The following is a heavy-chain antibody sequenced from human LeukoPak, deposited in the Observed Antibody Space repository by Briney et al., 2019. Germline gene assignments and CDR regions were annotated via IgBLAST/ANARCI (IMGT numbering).Heavy chain of an antibody. CDR1: GYSFTSYW. CDR3: ARYYCSSTSCYGFDY. CDR2: IYPGDSDT. J-gene: IGHJ4*02. V-gene: IGHV5-51*01. Sequence: GGSLRLSCKGSGYSFTSYWIGWVRQMPGKGLEWMGIIYPGDSDTRYSPSFQGQVTISADKSISPAYLQWSSRKASDTAMYYCARYYCSSTSCYGFDYRGQGTLVTVSS. D-gene: IGHD2-2*01.